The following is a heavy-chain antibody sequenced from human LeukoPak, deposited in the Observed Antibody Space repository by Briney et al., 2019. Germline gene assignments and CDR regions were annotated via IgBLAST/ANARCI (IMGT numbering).Heavy chain of an antibody. CDR3: AKGQWLDTYFDY. V-gene: IGHV3-23*01. D-gene: IGHD6-19*01. CDR2: ISGSGGST. CDR1: GFTFSSYA. J-gene: IGHJ4*02. Sequence: GGALRLPCAASGFTFSSYAMSWVRRAPGEGLEWVSAISGSGGSTYYADSVKGRFTISRDNSKNTLYLQMNSLRAEDTAVYYCAKGQWLDTYFDYWGQGTLVTVSS.